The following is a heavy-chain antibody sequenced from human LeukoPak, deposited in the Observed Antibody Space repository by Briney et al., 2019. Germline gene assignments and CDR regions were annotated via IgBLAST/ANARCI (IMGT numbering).Heavy chain of an antibody. D-gene: IGHD5-18*01. Sequence: SETLSLTCAVYGGSFRGYYWSWIRQPPGRGLEWIGEINHSGSTNYNPSLKSRVTISVDTSKNQFSLKLSSVTAADTAVYYCARGRGYSYGYGRIDYWGQGTLVTVSS. V-gene: IGHV4-34*01. CDR2: INHSGST. CDR3: ARGRGYSYGYGRIDY. CDR1: GGSFRGYY. J-gene: IGHJ4*02.